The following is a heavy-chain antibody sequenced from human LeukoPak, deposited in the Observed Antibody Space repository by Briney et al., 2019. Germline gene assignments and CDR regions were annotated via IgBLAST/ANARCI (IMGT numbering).Heavy chain of an antibody. CDR2: ISYDGSNK. Sequence: GRSLRLSCAASGFTFSSYAMHWVRQAPGKGLEWVAVISYDGSNKYYADSVKGRLTISRDNSKNTLYLQMNSLRAEDTAVYYCARASMREVIVVAGYWGQGTLVTVSS. CDR1: GFTFSSYA. J-gene: IGHJ4*02. D-gene: IGHD3-22*01. V-gene: IGHV3-30*01. CDR3: ARASMREVIVVAGY.